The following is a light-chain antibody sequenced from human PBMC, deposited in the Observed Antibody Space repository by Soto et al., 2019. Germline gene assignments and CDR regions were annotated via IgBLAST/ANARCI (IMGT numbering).Light chain of an antibody. J-gene: IGLJ2*01. V-gene: IGLV3-21*02. CDR2: DDF. CDR3: QVWTSSGDLL. CDR1: DIGRRS. Sequence: SYELTQPPSVSVAPGQTAKITCGGSDIGRRSVHWYQQKAGQAPVLVAYDDFDRPSRIPDRISGSKSGNTATLTINRVEAGDEADYYCQVWTSSGDLLFGGGPQLTV.